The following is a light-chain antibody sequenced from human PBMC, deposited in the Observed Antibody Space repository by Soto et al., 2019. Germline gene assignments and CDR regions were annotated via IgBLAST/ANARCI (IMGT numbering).Light chain of an antibody. CDR1: QSSSSL. J-gene: IGKJ1*01. V-gene: IGKV1-12*01. CDR2: GTS. CDR3: QHGYNPPRT. Sequence: GDRVTISSPPSQSSSSLSAYHQQKPEQAPKLLNSGTSSLPVGVPSRFTGSGSGTDFTLTITKLHPEDFATYYCQHGYNPPRTFGQGTKVDIK.